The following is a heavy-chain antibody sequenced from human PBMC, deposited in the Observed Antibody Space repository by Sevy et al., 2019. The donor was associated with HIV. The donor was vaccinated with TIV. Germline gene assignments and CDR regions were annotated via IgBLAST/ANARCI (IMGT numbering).Heavy chain of an antibody. V-gene: IGHV1-2*02. D-gene: IGHD3-22*01. CDR3: TRGPSGFSGSDLAY. CDR2: INPNSGGT. Sequence: ASVKVSCKASGYTFTGYYMHWVRQAPGLGLEWMGWINPNSGGTKYAQKFQGRDTMTRDTSISTAYMELSRLKSDDTVVYYCTRGPSGFSGSDLAYWGQGTLVTVSS. J-gene: IGHJ4*02. CDR1: GYTFTGYY.